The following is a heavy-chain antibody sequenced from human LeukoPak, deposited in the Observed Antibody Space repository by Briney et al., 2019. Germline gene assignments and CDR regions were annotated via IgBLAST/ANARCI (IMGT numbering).Heavy chain of an antibody. CDR3: AKEGSIFGVVIRPYYFDY. Sequence: SQTLSLTCAISGDSVSSNSAAWNWIRQSPSRGLEWLGRTYYRSKWYNDYAVSVKSRITINPDTSKNQFSLQLNSVTPEDTAVYYCAKEGSIFGVVIRPYYFDYWGQGTLVTVSS. V-gene: IGHV6-1*01. CDR2: TYYRSKWYN. CDR1: GDSVSSNSAA. J-gene: IGHJ4*02. D-gene: IGHD3-3*01.